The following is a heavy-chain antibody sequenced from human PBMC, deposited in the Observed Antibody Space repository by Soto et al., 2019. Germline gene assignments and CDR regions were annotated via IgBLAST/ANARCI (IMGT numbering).Heavy chain of an antibody. Sequence: EVQLVESGGGLVQPGGSLRLSCAASGFTFSSYWMHWVRQAPGKGLVWVSRINSDGSSTSYAASVKGRFTISRDNAKNPLYLQMNSMRAEDTAVYYCARAPWIPRRNWFEPWGQGTLVTVSS. J-gene: IGHJ5*02. V-gene: IGHV3-74*01. D-gene: IGHD5-18*01. CDR1: GFTFSSYW. CDR2: INSDGSST. CDR3: ARAPWIPRRNWFEP.